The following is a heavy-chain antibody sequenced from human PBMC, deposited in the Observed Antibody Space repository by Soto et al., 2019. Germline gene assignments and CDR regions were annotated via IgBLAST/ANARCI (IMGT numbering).Heavy chain of an antibody. V-gene: IGHV2-70*11. CDR3: ARTRTTVTGGDAFDI. D-gene: IGHD4-17*01. CDR1: GFSLSTSGMC. CDR2: IDWDDDK. J-gene: IGHJ3*02. Sequence: SGPTRVNPPQTLTLTCTFSGFSLSTSGMCVSWIRQPPGKALEWLARIDWDDDKYYSTSLKTRLTISKDTSKNQVVLTMTNMDPVDTATYYCARTRTTVTGGDAFDIWGQGTMVTVSS.